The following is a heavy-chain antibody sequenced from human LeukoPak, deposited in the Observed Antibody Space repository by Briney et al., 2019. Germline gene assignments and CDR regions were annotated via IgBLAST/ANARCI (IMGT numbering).Heavy chain of an antibody. Sequence: SETLSLTCTVSGGSISSGSYYWSWIRQPAGKGLEWIGHIYTSGGTNYNPSLKSRVTISVDTSKNQFSLKLSSVTAADTAVYYCASIAAAGSIGYWGQGTLVTVSS. CDR3: ASIAAAGSIGY. CDR1: GGSISSGSYY. D-gene: IGHD6-13*01. V-gene: IGHV4-61*09. CDR2: IYTSGGT. J-gene: IGHJ4*02.